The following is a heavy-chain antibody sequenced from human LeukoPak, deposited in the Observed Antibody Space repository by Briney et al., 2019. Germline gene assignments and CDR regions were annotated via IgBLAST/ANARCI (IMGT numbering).Heavy chain of an antibody. J-gene: IGHJ4*02. V-gene: IGHV3-33*01. Sequence: GRSLRLSCAASGFTFTNHAMHWVRQAPGKGLEWVAVIWYDGSDKYYADSVKGRFTISRDNSKRTLFLQMNSLRVEDTAIYYCARDAGVVLVPSYYFGNWGQGTLVTVSS. D-gene: IGHD3-3*01. CDR1: GFTFTNHA. CDR2: IWYDGSDK. CDR3: ARDAGVVLVPSYYFGN.